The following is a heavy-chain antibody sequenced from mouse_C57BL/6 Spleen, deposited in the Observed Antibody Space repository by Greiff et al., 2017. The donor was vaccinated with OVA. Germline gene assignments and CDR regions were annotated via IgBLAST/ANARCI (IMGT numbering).Heavy chain of an antibody. J-gene: IGHJ2*01. CDR1: GYTFTDYY. Sequence: VQLQQSGPVLVKPGASVKMSCKASGYTFTDYYMNWVKQSHGKSLEWIGVINPYNGGTSYNQKFKGKATLTVDKSSSTAYMELNSLTSEDSAVYYCARGGAYYYGSSYGFDYWGQGTTLTGSS. CDR3: ARGGAYYYGSSYGFDY. CDR2: INPYNGGT. V-gene: IGHV1-19*01. D-gene: IGHD1-1*01.